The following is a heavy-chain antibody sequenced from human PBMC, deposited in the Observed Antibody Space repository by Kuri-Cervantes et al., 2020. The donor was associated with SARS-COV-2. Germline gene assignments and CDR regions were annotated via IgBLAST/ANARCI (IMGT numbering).Heavy chain of an antibody. D-gene: IGHD6-6*01. CDR1: GGSFSGYY. CDR3: ARGRGSSSGWFDP. J-gene: IGHJ5*02. V-gene: IGHV4-34*01. Sequence: SETLSLTCAVYGGSFSGYYWSWIRQPPGKGLEWIGEINHSGSTHYHPSLKSRVTISVDTSKNQFSLKLSSVTAADTAVYYCARGRGSSSGWFDPWGQGTLVTVSS. CDR2: INHSGST.